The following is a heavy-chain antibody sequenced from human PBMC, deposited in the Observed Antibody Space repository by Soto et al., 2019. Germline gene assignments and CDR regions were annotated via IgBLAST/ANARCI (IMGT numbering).Heavy chain of an antibody. J-gene: IGHJ4*02. CDR3: ARVLRGYSGFEDYYDY. D-gene: IGHD5-12*01. CDR1: GFTFGSYD. V-gene: IGHV3-13*04. Sequence: PGGSLRLSCAASGFTFGSYDMHWVRQPTGKGLEWVSAIGTAGDTYYPDSVKGRFTISRENAKNSLYLQMNSLRAGDTAVYYCARVLRGYSGFEDYYDYWGQGALVTVS. CDR2: IGTAGDT.